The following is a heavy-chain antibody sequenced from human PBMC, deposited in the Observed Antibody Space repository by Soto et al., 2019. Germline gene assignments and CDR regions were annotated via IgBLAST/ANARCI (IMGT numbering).Heavy chain of an antibody. CDR3: AKLEDSSGYYPNWFDP. V-gene: IGHV3-23*01. Sequence: PGGSLRLSCAASGFTFSSYGMSWVRQAPGKGLEWVSAISGSGGSTYYADSVKGRFTISRDNSKNTLYLQMNSLRAEDTAVYYCAKLEDSSGYYPNWFDPWGQGTLLTVSS. D-gene: IGHD3-22*01. CDR1: GFTFSSYG. CDR2: ISGSGGST. J-gene: IGHJ5*02.